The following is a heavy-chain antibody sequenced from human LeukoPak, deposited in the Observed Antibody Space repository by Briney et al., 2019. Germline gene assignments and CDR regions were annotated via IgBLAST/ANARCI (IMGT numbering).Heavy chain of an antibody. D-gene: IGHD3-16*01. J-gene: IGHJ4*02. CDR2: IIQDGSEK. Sequence: GGSLRLSCAASGFTFSSCWMSWVRQAPGKGLEWVANIIQDGSEKYYVDSVKGRFTISRDNAKDSLYLRMNSLRAEDTAVYYCASKTCYGYWGQGTLVTVSS. V-gene: IGHV3-7*01. CDR3: ASKTCYGY. CDR1: GFTFSSCW.